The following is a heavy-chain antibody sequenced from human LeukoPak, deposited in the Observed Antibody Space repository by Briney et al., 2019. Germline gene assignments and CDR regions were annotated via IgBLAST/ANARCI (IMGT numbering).Heavy chain of an antibody. CDR1: GYRFTSLY. D-gene: IGHD2-21*02. J-gene: IGHJ4*02. Sequence: ASVKVSCKASGYRFTSLYVHWVRQAPGQGPEWMGWINPNSGEAQYAQKFEGRVTMTKDTSITTAYMELSGLTSDDTAVYYCAREPPAYCGFDCYVLGYWGQGTLVTVSS. CDR2: INPNSGEA. CDR3: AREPPAYCGFDCYVLGY. V-gene: IGHV1-2*02.